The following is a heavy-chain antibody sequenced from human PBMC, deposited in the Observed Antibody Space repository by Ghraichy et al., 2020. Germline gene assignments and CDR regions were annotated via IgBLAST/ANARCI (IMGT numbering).Heavy chain of an antibody. Sequence: SETLSLTCSVSGGSISGYFWTWIRQPPGKGLEWIGSTLDSGYRNYNPSLQSRVAISVDTSRNQVSLKLRSVTTPDTAVYYCSRDRGLADSSMAARAEARAFGTWGPGTMVTVSP. V-gene: IGHV4-59*01. D-gene: IGHD6-6*01. J-gene: IGHJ3*02. CDR2: TLDSGYR. CDR3: SRDRGLADSSMAARAEARAFGT. CDR1: GGSISGYF.